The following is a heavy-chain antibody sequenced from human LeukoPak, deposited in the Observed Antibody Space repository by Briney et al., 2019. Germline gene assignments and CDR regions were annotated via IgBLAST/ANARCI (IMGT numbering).Heavy chain of an antibody. CDR2: ISGSGGTT. Sequence: GGSLRLSCAASGFTFSSYAMSWVRQAPGKGLEWVSAISGSGGTTYYADSVKGQFTISRDNSKNTLYLQMNSLRAEDTAVYYCAKGSFGDWFDHWGQGTLVTVSS. V-gene: IGHV3-23*01. CDR3: AKGSFGDWFDH. CDR1: GFTFSSYA. D-gene: IGHD3-16*01. J-gene: IGHJ5*02.